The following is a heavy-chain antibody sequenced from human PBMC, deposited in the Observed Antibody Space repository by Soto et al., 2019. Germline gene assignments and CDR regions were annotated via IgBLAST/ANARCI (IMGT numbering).Heavy chain of an antibody. Sequence: SETLSLTCSVSGVSLTSYYWSWIRQTPGKTLEWIGCIFYNGTTNYNPSLKSRVTISLDMSKNQFSLKLKSVSAEDTALYYCARGLGPRGYYDFPLPFDYWGQGTLVTVSS. D-gene: IGHD3-3*01. J-gene: IGHJ4*02. CDR2: IFYNGTT. V-gene: IGHV4-59*01. CDR1: GVSLTSYY. CDR3: ARGLGPRGYYDFPLPFDY.